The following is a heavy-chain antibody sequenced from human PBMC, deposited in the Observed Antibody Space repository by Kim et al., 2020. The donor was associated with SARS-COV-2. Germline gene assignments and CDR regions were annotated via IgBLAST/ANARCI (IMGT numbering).Heavy chain of an antibody. J-gene: IGHJ4*02. CDR2: ISGSSTYT. CDR3: ARVVLGATDYYDY. CDR1: GFTFSDYH. D-gene: IGHD1-26*01. Sequence: GGSLRLSCAASGFTFSDYHMSWIRQAPGKGLEWISYISGSSTYTNFADSVKGRFTISRDNAKNSLYLHMNSLRADDTAVYYCARVVLGATDYYDYWGQGTLVTVSS. V-gene: IGHV3-11*06.